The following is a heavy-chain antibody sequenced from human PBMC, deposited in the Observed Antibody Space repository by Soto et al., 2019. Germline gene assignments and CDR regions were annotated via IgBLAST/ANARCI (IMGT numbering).Heavy chain of an antibody. V-gene: IGHV3-53*05. CDR1: GFTVSSNY. Sequence: PGGSLRLSCAASGFTVSSNYMSWVRQAPGKGLEWVSVIYSGGSTYYADSVKGRFTISRDNSKNTLYLQMNSLTSDDTAMYFCARGPLVVLNYFESWGQGTRVTVSS. CDR3: ARGPLVVLNYFES. J-gene: IGHJ4*02. CDR2: IYSGGST.